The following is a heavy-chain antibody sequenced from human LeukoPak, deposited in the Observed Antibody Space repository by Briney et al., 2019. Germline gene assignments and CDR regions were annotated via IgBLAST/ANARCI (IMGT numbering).Heavy chain of an antibody. CDR2: IFQRGYS. D-gene: IGHD1-1*01. Sequence: SETLSLTCAVSGYSISSGYYWGWIRQPPGKGLQWIGSIFQRGYSYYNPSLKRRVTNSVDTSRNQFSLKLSSVTAADTAVYYCAGDKETTGNGRPNWFDPWGQGTLVTVSS. V-gene: IGHV4-38-2*01. CDR3: AGDKETTGNGRPNWFDP. J-gene: IGHJ5*02. CDR1: GYSISSGYY.